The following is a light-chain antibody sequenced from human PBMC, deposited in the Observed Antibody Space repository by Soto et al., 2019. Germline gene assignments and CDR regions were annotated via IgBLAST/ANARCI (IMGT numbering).Light chain of an antibody. V-gene: IGLV1-40*01. CDR2: GDN. CDR3: QSYDNSLTTFV. CDR1: SSNIGAEYD. Sequence: QSVLTQPPSVSGAPGQRVAISCTGSSSNIGAEYDVHWYQQLPGTAPKRLIYGDNNRPSGVPDRFSGSKSGTSASLAITGLQPEDEADYYCQSYDNSLTTFVFGTGTKLTVL. J-gene: IGLJ1*01.